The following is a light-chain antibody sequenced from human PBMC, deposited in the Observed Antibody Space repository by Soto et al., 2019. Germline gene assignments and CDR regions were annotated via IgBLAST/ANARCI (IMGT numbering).Light chain of an antibody. CDR3: QQYDDLPIT. CDR2: AAS. V-gene: IGKV1-17*01. CDR1: QDIRNA. J-gene: IGKJ5*01. Sequence: DIQMTQAPSSLSASVGDTVTITCRASQDIRNALGWFQQKPGRAPKRLIFAASSLQGGVPSRFSGSGSGTEFTLTISSLQPEDIATYFCQQYDDLPITFGQGTRLEIK.